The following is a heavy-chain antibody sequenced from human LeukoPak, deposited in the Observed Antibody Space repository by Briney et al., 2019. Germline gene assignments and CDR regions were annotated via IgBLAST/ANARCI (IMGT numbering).Heavy chain of an antibody. Sequence: SETLSLTCAVYGGSFSGYYWSWIRQPPGKGLEWIGEINHSGSTNYNPSLRSRVTISVDTSKNQFSLKLSSVTAADTAVYYCARARVVRYFDRQPMSAFDIWGQGTMVTVSS. J-gene: IGHJ3*02. CDR3: ARARVVRYFDRQPMSAFDI. CDR2: INHSGST. V-gene: IGHV4-34*01. D-gene: IGHD3-9*01. CDR1: GGSFSGYY.